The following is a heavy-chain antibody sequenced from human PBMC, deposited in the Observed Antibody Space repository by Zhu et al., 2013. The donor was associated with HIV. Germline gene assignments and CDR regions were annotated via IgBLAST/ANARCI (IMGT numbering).Heavy chain of an antibody. V-gene: IGHV1-8*03. D-gene: IGHD1-26*01. CDR3: ARGQWELPLXHEY. J-gene: IGHJ4*02. Sequence: QVQLVQSGAEVKKPGASVKFSCKASEYTLTSYDIHWVRQVTGQGLEWMGRMKTNSGNTGYAKKFQGRVTFTRNTSIDTAYMELSSLTSEDTAVYYCARGQWELPLXHEYWGQGTLVTVSS. CDR2: MKTNSGNT. CDR1: EYTLTSYD.